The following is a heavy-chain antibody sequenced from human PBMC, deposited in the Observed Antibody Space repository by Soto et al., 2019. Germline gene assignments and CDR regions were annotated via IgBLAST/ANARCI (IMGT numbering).Heavy chain of an antibody. D-gene: IGHD6-13*01. CDR1: GGSVSSGSYY. Sequence: LSLTCTVSGGSVSSGSYYWSWIRQPPGKGLEWIGYIYYSGSTNYNPSLKSRVTISVDTSKNQFSLKLSSVTAADTAVYYCARVPRFIAAAGDWFDPWGQGTLVTVSS. CDR2: IYYSGST. CDR3: ARVPRFIAAAGDWFDP. V-gene: IGHV4-61*01. J-gene: IGHJ5*02.